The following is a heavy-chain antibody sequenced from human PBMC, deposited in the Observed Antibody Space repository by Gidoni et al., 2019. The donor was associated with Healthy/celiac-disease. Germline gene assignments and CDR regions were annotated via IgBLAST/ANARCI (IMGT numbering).Heavy chain of an antibody. CDR3: ARDLVFPWYSSSWYYYYYYGMDV. Sequence: QVQLVESGGGVVQPGRSLRLSCAASGFTFSSYAIHWVRQAPGKGLEWVAVISYDGSNKYYADSVKGRFTISRDNSKNTLYLQMNSLRAEDTAVYYCARDLVFPWYSSSWYYYYYYGMDVWGQGTTVTVSS. D-gene: IGHD6-13*01. CDR1: GFTFSSYA. J-gene: IGHJ6*02. CDR2: ISYDGSNK. V-gene: IGHV3-30-3*01.